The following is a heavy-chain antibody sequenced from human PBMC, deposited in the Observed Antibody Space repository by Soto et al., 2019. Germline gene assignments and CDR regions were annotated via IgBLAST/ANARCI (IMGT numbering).Heavy chain of an antibody. CDR2: INYDGSGT. J-gene: IGHJ4*02. D-gene: IGHD2-15*01. Sequence: EVQMVESGGGLVQPGGSLRLSCAASGFTFSSYWMHWVRQAPGKGLVWVSRINYDGSGTSYADSVKGRFTISRDNAKNTLYLQMNSLRAEDTAVYYCARVECSGGSCYSIDHWGQGTLGTVSS. CDR1: GFTFSSYW. CDR3: ARVECSGGSCYSIDH. V-gene: IGHV3-74*01.